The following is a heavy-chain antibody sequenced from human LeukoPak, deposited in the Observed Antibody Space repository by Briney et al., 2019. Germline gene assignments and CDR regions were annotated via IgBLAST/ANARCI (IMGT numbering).Heavy chain of an antibody. Sequence: PSETLSLTCAVSGGSISSSNWWSGVRQPPGKGLEWIGEIYHSGSTNYNPSLKSRVTISVDKSKNQFSLKLSSVTAADTAVYYCARVVLMVYATHFDYWGQGTLVTVSS. J-gene: IGHJ4*02. CDR2: IYHSGST. V-gene: IGHV4-4*02. CDR3: ARVVLMVYATHFDY. CDR1: GGSISSSNW. D-gene: IGHD2-8*01.